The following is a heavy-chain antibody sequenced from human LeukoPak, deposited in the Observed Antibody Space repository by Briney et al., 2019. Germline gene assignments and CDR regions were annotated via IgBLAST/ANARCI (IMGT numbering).Heavy chain of an antibody. D-gene: IGHD3-22*01. Sequence: PSETLSLTCTVSGGSISSYYWSWIRQPPGKGLEWIGYIYYSGSTNYNPSLKSRVTISVDTSKDRFSLKLSSVTAADTAVYYCARDGYYESSGYYNYFDYWGQGTLVTVSS. J-gene: IGHJ4*02. V-gene: IGHV4-59*01. CDR3: ARDGYYESSGYYNYFDY. CDR2: IYYSGST. CDR1: GGSISSYY.